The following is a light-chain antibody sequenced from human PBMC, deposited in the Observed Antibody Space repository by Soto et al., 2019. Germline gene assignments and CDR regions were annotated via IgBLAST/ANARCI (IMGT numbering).Light chain of an antibody. CDR2: DAS. CDR3: QQYNSYWT. J-gene: IGKJ1*01. CDR1: PSISSW. Sequence: DIQMTQSPSTLSASVGDRVTITCRASPSISSWLAWYQQKPGKAPKLQIYDASSLESGVPSRFSGSGSGTQFNLTISSLQSDDFATYYCQQYNSYWTFGQGTKVQIK. V-gene: IGKV1-5*01.